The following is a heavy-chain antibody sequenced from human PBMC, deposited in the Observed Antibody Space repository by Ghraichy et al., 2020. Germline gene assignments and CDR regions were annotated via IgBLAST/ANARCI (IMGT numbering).Heavy chain of an antibody. Sequence: GGSLRLSCAASGFTFSNYEMNWVRQAPGKGLEWVSYISSTGSTTYYTNYADSVKGRFTISRDNAKNSLYLQMNSLRVEDTAVYYCARDASPIDCGGYCPDAFDIWGQGTMVTVS. J-gene: IGHJ3*02. CDR2: ISSTGSTT. CDR1: GFTFSNYE. V-gene: IGHV3-48*03. D-gene: IGHD4-23*01. CDR3: ARDASPIDCGGYCPDAFDI.